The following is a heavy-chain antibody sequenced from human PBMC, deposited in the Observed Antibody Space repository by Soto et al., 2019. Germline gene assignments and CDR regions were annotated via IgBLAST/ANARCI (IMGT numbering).Heavy chain of an antibody. Sequence: SETLSLTCAVYGGSFSGYYWSWIRQPPGKGLEWIGEINHSGSTNYNPSLKSRVTISVDTSKNQFSLKLSSVTAADTAVYYCARCARPKRGRAFDIWGQGTMVTVSS. CDR2: INHSGST. V-gene: IGHV4-34*01. CDR3: ARCARPKRGRAFDI. D-gene: IGHD3-10*01. CDR1: GGSFSGYY. J-gene: IGHJ3*02.